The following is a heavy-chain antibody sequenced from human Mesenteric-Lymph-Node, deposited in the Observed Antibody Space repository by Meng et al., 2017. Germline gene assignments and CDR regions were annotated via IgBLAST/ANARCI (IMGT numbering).Heavy chain of an antibody. CDR1: GGSISSSRHY. Sequence: GPGLVNPSLSPSLTCIVSGGSISSSRHYWGWIRQPPGKGLEWIGEVNHSGSTNYNPSLKSRVTISVDKSKNQFSLKLSSVTAADTAVYYCARGEDSSGYRTHDYWGQGTLVTVSS. D-gene: IGHD3-22*01. CDR3: ARGEDSSGYRTHDY. CDR2: VNHSGST. V-gene: IGHV4-39*07. J-gene: IGHJ4*02.